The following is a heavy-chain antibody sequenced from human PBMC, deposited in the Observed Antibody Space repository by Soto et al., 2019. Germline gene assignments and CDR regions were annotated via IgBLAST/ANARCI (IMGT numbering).Heavy chain of an antibody. V-gene: IGHV1-18*04. CDR1: GYTFTRYS. J-gene: IGHJ5*02. Sequence: QVKLVQSGAEVKKPGASVQVSCKASGYTFTRYSINWVRQAPGQGLEWVGWISSYNGDIKYAQKFQGRVTLTTDTSTTTTYMDLRSLTSDDTAVYFCARGDSTGSPTGWFDPWGQGTLVTVSS. D-gene: IGHD6-19*01. CDR3: ARGDSTGSPTGWFDP. CDR2: ISSYNGDI.